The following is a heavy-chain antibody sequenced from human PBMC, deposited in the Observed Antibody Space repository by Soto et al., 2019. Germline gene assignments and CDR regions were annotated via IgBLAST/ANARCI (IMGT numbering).Heavy chain of an antibody. CDR1: GFTFSSYG. Sequence: QVQLVESGGGVVQPGRSLRLSCAASGFTFSSYGMHWVRQAPGKGLEWVAVISYDGSNKYYADSVKGRFTISRDNSKNTLYLQMNSLRAEDTAVYYCAKIPSPSGSYMYFDYWGQGTLVTVSS. J-gene: IGHJ4*02. CDR2: ISYDGSNK. CDR3: AKIPSPSGSYMYFDY. D-gene: IGHD1-26*01. V-gene: IGHV3-30*18.